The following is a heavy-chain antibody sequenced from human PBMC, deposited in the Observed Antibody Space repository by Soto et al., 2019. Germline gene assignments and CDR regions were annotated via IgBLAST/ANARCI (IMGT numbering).Heavy chain of an antibody. V-gene: IGHV3-7*05. CDR3: ARDRVESGYPEYFQH. J-gene: IGHJ1*01. Sequence: GGSLRLSCAASGFTVSSNYMNWVRQAPGKGLEWVANIKQDGSEQYYVDSVKGRFTISRDNSKNTLYLQMNSLRAEDTAVYYCARDRVESGYPEYFQHWGQGTLVTVSS. CDR2: IKQDGSEQ. D-gene: IGHD3-22*01. CDR1: GFTVSSNY.